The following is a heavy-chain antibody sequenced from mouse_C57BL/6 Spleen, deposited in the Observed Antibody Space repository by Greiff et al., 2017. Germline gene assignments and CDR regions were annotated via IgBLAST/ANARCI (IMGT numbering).Heavy chain of an antibody. CDR1: GFTFSDYG. J-gene: IGHJ3*01. V-gene: IGHV5-17*01. CDR2: ISSGSSTI. CDR3: ASNWEFAY. D-gene: IGHD4-1*01. Sequence: EVKLVESGGGLVKPGGSLKLSCAASGFTFSDYGMHWVRQAPEKGLEWVAYISSGSSTIYYADTVKGRFTISRDNAKNTLFLQMTSLRSEDTAMYYCASNWEFAYWGQGTLVTVSA.